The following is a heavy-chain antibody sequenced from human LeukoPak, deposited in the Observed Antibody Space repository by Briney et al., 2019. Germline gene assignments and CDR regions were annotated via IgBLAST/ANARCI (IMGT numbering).Heavy chain of an antibody. CDR2: ISGSGDST. Sequence: GGSLRLSCAASGSTFSSYAMSWVRQAPGKGLEWVSAISGSGDSTYYADSVKGRFTISRDTSKTTLYMQLNSLRAEDTAVCYRASRTRPNCYDCSGDYGVWGQGTLVTVSS. CDR1: GSTFSSYA. J-gene: IGHJ4*02. V-gene: IGHV3-23*01. CDR3: ASRTRPNCYDCSGDYGV. D-gene: IGHD3-22*01.